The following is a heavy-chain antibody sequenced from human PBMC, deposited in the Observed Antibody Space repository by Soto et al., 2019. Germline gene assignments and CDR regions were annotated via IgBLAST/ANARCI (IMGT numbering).Heavy chain of an antibody. CDR2: ISAYNGNT. D-gene: IGHD3-22*01. V-gene: IGHV1-18*04. CDR3: ARVLGSSGYRKKDAFDI. Sequence: AASVKVSCKASGYTFTSYGISWVRQAPGQGLEWMGWISAYNGNTNYAQKLQGRVPMTTDTSTSTAYMELRSLRSDDTAVYYCARVLGSSGYRKKDAFDIWGQGTMVT. CDR1: GYTFTSYG. J-gene: IGHJ3*02.